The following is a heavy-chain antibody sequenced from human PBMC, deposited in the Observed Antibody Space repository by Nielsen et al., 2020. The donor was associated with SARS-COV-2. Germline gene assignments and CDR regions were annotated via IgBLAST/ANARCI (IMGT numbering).Heavy chain of an antibody. CDR3: ARHYGSGNYYNVRSGFDP. D-gene: IGHD3-10*01. CDR2: IYYSGST. J-gene: IGHJ5*02. V-gene: IGHV4-39*01. CDR1: GGSISSSSYY. Sequence: SETLSLTCTVSGGSISSSSYYWGWIRQPPGKGLEWIGSIYYSGSTYYNPSLKSRVTISVDTSKNQFSLKLSSVTAADTAVYYCARHYGSGNYYNVRSGFDPWGQGTLVTVSS.